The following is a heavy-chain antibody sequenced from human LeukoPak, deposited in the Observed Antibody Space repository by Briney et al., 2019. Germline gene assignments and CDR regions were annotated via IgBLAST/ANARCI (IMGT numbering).Heavy chain of an antibody. D-gene: IGHD4-23*01. J-gene: IGHJ4*02. CDR1: GFTFSSYE. V-gene: IGHV3-48*03. Sequence: PGGSLRLSCAASGFTFSSYEMNWVRQAPGKGLEWVSYISSSGSTRYYADSVKGRFTISRDNAKNSLYLQMNSLRAEDTAVYYCAFRGGNRKIDYWGQGTLVTVSS. CDR2: ISSSGSTR. CDR3: AFRGGNRKIDY.